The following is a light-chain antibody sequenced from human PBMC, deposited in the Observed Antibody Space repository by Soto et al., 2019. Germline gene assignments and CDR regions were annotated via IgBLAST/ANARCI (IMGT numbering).Light chain of an antibody. V-gene: IGKV3-11*01. CDR3: QQRSNWPRWT. CDR1: QSVSSY. Sequence: EIVLTQSPATLSLSPGERDTLSCRASQSVSSYLAWYQQKHGQAPRLLIYDASNRATGIPARFSGSGSGTDFTLTISSLEPEDFAGYYCQQRSNWPRWTFGQGTKVEIK. J-gene: IGKJ1*01. CDR2: DAS.